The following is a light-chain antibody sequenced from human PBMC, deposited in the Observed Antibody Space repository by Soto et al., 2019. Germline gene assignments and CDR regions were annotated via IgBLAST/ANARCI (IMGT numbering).Light chain of an antibody. CDR3: QSYDSSLSGYVV. Sequence: QSVLTQPPSVSGAPGXRXTISCTGSSSNIGAGYDVHWYQQLPGTAPKLLIYGNSNRPSGVPDRFSGSKSGTSASLAITGLQAEDEADYYCQSYDSSLSGYVVFGGGTKVTVL. V-gene: IGLV1-40*01. CDR1: SSNIGAGYD. J-gene: IGLJ2*01. CDR2: GNS.